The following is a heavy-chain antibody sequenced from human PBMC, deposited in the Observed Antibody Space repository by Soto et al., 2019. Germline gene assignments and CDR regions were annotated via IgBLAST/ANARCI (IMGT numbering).Heavy chain of an antibody. CDR3: ARAVVLTFTRFYDMDV. Sequence: QVQLVQSGAEVKTPGSSVKVSCKASGGTFSSYPINWVRQAPGQGLEWMGRLIPMFGTTDYAQRFQGRVTFTADESTSTVSMEVTNLTSEDTAVYYCARAVVLTFTRFYDMDVWGQGTTVTVSS. J-gene: IGHJ6*02. CDR1: GGTFSSYP. D-gene: IGHD3-9*01. CDR2: LIPMFGTT. V-gene: IGHV1-69*18.